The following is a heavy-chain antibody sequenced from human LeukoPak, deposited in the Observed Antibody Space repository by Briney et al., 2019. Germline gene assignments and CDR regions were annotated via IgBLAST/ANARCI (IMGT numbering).Heavy chain of an antibody. CDR3: ARGTVTDNWFDP. D-gene: IGHD4-11*01. Sequence: GASVKVSCKASGGTFSSYAVSWVRQAPGQGLEWRGGIVPIFGTEDYAQKFQDRVTITMDESASTAYMDLSSLRSDDTAVYYCARGTVTDNWFDPWGQGTLVTVSS. CDR1: GGTFSSYA. V-gene: IGHV1-69*05. J-gene: IGHJ5*02. CDR2: IVPIFGTE.